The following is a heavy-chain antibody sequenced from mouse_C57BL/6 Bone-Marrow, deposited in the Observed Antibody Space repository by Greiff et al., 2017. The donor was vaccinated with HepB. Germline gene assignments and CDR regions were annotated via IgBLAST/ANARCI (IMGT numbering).Heavy chain of an antibody. CDR1: GYTFTSYW. Sequence: VQLQQPGAELVKPGASVKLSCKASGYTFTSYWMHWVKQRPGRGLEWIGRIDPNSGGTKYNEKFKSKATLPVDKPSSTAYMQLSSLTSEDSAVYYCARGRGGYDYDGDFDYWGQGTTLTVSS. CDR2: IDPNSGGT. V-gene: IGHV1-72*01. CDR3: ARGRGGYDYDGDFDY. D-gene: IGHD2-4*01. J-gene: IGHJ2*01.